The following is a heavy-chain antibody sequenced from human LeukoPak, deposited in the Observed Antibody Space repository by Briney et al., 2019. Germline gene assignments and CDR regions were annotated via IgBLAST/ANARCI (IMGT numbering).Heavy chain of an antibody. CDR1: GVSVSSGSYY. V-gene: IGHV4-31*03. CDR2: IYYSGST. D-gene: IGHD2-8*01. CDR3: ARGPDCTNGVCFDYYYYGMDV. Sequence: SETLSLTCTVSGVSVSSGSYYWSWIRQHPGKGLEWIGYIYYSGSTYYNPSLKSRVTISVDTSKNQFSLKLSSVTAADTAVYYCARGPDCTNGVCFDYYYYGMDVWGQGTTVTVSS. J-gene: IGHJ6*02.